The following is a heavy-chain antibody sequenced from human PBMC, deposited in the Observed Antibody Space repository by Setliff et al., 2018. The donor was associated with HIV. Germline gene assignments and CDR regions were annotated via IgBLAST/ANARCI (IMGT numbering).Heavy chain of an antibody. V-gene: IGHV4-34*01. CDR1: GGSFSGYY. J-gene: IGHJ3*02. CDR3: ARGSCSTISCSLRVGNDAFDI. Sequence: SETLSLTCAVYGGSFSGYYWSWIRQPPGKGLEWIGEINHSGSTNYNPSLKSRVTISVDTSMNQFSLKLSSVTAADTAVYYCARGSCSTISCSLRVGNDAFDIWGQGTMVTVSS. D-gene: IGHD2-2*01. CDR2: INHSGST.